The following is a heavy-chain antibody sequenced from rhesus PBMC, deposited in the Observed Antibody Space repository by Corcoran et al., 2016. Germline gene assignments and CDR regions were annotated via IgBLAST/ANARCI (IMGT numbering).Heavy chain of an antibody. D-gene: IGHD6-13*01. V-gene: IGHV4-93*01. CDR1: GGSISSSNW. CDR3: ASGPLSQLDF. Sequence: QVQLQESGPAVVKPSETLSLTFSVSGGSISSSNWWNWIPLSPGRGREWMGGINESVGHTEYNPSIKSRVIISKDTSKNQFSLTLTSVTAADTALYYCASGPLSQLDFWGQGVLLTVSS. J-gene: IGHJ4*01. CDR2: INESVGHT.